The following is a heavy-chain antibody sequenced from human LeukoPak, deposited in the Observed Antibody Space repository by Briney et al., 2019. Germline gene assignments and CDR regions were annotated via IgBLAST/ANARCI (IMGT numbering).Heavy chain of an antibody. J-gene: IGHJ4*02. CDR1: GFTFSSYA. D-gene: IGHD2-15*01. CDR3: AKARYCSGGSCYGDY. CDR2: ISGSGGST. Sequence: GGSLRLSCAASGFTFSSYAMSWVRQAPGKGLEWVSAISGSGGSTYYADSVRGRFTISRDNSKDTLYLQMNSLRAEDTAVYYCAKARYCSGGSCYGDYWGQGTLVTVSS. V-gene: IGHV3-23*01.